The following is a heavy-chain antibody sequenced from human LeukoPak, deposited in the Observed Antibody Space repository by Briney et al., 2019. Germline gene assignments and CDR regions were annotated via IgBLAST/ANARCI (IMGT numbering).Heavy chain of an antibody. V-gene: IGHV4-59*12. Sequence: SETLSLTCTVSGGSISSYYWSWIRQPPGKGLEWIGYIYYSGSTNYNPSLKSRVTISVDTSKNQFSLQLNSVTPEDTAVYYCARVRQDRTRYFDYYYYYGMDVWGQGTTVTVSS. J-gene: IGHJ6*02. CDR3: ARVRQDRTRYFDYYYYYGMDV. CDR1: GGSISSYY. CDR2: IYYSGST. D-gene: IGHD3-9*01.